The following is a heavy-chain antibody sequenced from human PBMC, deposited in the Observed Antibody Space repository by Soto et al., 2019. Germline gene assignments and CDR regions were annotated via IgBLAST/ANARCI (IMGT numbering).Heavy chain of an antibody. Sequence: PSETLSLTCVVAGGSITNTDWWTWVRQPPGMGLECVGDISLSGNTNYNPSLEGRAAISLDKSRNQFSLILNSVTAADTAVYCCASRGSSGNLWCQGPLVKVSS. CDR2: ISLSGNT. V-gene: IGHV4-4*01. J-gene: IGHJ4*02. D-gene: IGHD3-22*01. CDR3: ASRGSSGNL. CDR1: GGSITNTDW.